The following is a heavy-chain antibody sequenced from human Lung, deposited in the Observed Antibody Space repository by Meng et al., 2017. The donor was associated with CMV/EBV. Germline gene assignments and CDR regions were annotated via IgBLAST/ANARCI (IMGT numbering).Heavy chain of an antibody. CDR3: ARGVRQWLARSWFDP. D-gene: IGHD6-19*01. V-gene: IGHV1-2*02. Sequence: ASVKVSCKASGYTFTGYYMHWVRQAPGQGLEWMGWINPNSGGTNYAQKFQGRVTMTRDTSISTAYMELSRLRSDDTAVYYCARGVRQWLARSWFDPWGQGTLVPVSS. CDR2: INPNSGGT. J-gene: IGHJ5*02. CDR1: GYTFTGYY.